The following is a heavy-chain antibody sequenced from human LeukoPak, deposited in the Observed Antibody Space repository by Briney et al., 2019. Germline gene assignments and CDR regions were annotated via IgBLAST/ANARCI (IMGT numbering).Heavy chain of an antibody. D-gene: IGHD2-2*01. Sequence: SETLSLTCTLSGGSISIYRWSWIRQPAGKGLEWMGRIDTSGNTNYNPSLKNRVTVSVDRSKNHFSLSLNSVTAADTAFYYCVGHIVVELWGQGTLVTVSP. CDR2: IDTSGNT. V-gene: IGHV4-4*07. CDR1: GGSISIYR. CDR3: VGHIVVEL. J-gene: IGHJ4*02.